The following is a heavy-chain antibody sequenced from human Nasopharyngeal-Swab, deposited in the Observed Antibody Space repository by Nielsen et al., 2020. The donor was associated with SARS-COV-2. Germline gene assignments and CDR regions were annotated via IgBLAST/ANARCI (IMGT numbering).Heavy chain of an antibody. V-gene: IGHV1-8*01. Sequence: WVGQAPGQGLEWMGWMNPNSGNTGYAQKFQGRVTMTRNTSISTAYMELSSLRSEDTAVYYCARSDSSGYYLYYYGMGVWGQGTTVTVSS. CDR3: ARSDSSGYYLYYYGMGV. CDR2: MNPNSGNT. D-gene: IGHD3-22*01. J-gene: IGHJ6*02.